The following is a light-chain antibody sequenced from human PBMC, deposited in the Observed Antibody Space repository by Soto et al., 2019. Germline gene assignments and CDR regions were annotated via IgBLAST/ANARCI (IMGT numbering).Light chain of an antibody. V-gene: IGKV1-39*01. CDR2: AAS. CDR3: QQSYSTPRT. J-gene: IGKJ5*01. CDR1: QSISSY. Sequence: DIQMTQSPSSLSASVGDRFTITCRASQSISSYLNWYQQKPGKAPKLLIYAASSLQSGVPSRFSGSGSETDFTLTISSLQPEDFATYYCQQSYSTPRTFGQGTRLEI.